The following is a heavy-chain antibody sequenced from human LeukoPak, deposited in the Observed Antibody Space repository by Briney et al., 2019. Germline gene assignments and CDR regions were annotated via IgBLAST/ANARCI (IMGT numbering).Heavy chain of an antibody. CDR1: GGSISSGGYY. D-gene: IGHD3-16*01. V-gene: IGHV4-30-2*01. CDR2: IYHSGST. Sequence: PSETLSLTCTVSGGSISSGGYYWSWIRQPPGKGLEWIGYIYHSGSTYYNPSLKSRVTISVDRSKNQFSLKLSSVTAADTAVYYCARGAWGTVMLFDIWGQGTMVTVSS. J-gene: IGHJ3*02. CDR3: ARGAWGTVMLFDI.